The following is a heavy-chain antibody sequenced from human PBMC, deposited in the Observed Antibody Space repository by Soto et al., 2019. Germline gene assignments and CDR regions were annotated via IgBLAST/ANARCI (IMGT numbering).Heavy chain of an antibody. CDR3: ARVGGFGATTIDY. CDR1: GGSFSPNY. J-gene: IGHJ4*02. CDR2: IYYSGST. D-gene: IGHD3-10*01. V-gene: IGHV4-30-4*08. Sequence: PSETLSLTCTVSGGSFSPNYWTWIRQPPGKGLEWIGYIYYSGSTYYNPSLKSRVTISVDTSKNQFSLKLSSVTAADTAVYYCARVGGFGATTIDYWGQGTLVTVSS.